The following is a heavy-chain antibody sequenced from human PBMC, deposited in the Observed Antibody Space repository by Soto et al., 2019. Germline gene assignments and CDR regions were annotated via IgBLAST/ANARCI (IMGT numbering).Heavy chain of an antibody. D-gene: IGHD3-22*01. V-gene: IGHV2-70*01. CDR2: IDWDDDK. CDR1: GFSLSTSGMC. CDR3: ARMSIVVVIILALTHGAY. J-gene: IGHJ4*02. Sequence: GSGPTLVNPTQTLTLTCTFSGFSLSTSGMCVSWIRQPPGKALEWLALIDWDDDKYYSTSLKTRLTISKDTSKNQVVLTMTNMDPVDTATYYCARMSIVVVIILALTHGAYWGQGTLVTVSS.